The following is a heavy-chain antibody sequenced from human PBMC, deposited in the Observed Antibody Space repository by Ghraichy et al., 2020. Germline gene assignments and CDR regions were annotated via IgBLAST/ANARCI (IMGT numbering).Heavy chain of an antibody. CDR1: GFTFRNAW. CDR2: SKSKSNGGAT. V-gene: IGHV3-15*01. D-gene: IGHD6-13*01. J-gene: IGHJ4*02. CDR3: TTDYYSSSWGRDESFNY. Sequence: GESLNISCATSGFTFRNAWMIWVRQALGMGLEWVGRSKSKSNGGATDYAAPVKGRFTISRDDSKNTLYLQMNSLKTEDSAVYYCTTDYYSSSWGRDESFNYWGRGTLVTVSS.